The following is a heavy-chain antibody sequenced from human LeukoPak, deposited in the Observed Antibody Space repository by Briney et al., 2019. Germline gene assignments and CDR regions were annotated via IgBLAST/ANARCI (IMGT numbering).Heavy chain of an antibody. Sequence: ASVKVSCKVSGYTLTELSMHWVRQAPGKGLEWMGGFDPEDGETIYAQKFQGRVTMAEDTSTDTAYMELSSLRSEDTAVYYCATPPPLSGGYDFSYWGQGTLVTVSS. CDR2: FDPEDGET. V-gene: IGHV1-24*01. J-gene: IGHJ4*02. CDR1: GYTLTELS. CDR3: ATPPPLSGGYDFSY. D-gene: IGHD5-12*01.